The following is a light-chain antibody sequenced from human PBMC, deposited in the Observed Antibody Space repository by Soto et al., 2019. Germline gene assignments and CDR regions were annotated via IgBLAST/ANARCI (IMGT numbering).Light chain of an antibody. CDR3: QQYNNWPPA. CDR2: DAS. Sequence: EIVMTQSPATLSVSPGDRVTLSCRASQSVSSDLAWYQQKPGQAPRLLIYDASTKASGIPARFSGSGSGTEFTLTISSLQSEDSAVYYCQQYNNWPPALGGGTEAEIQ. J-gene: IGKJ4*01. V-gene: IGKV3-15*01. CDR1: QSVSSD.